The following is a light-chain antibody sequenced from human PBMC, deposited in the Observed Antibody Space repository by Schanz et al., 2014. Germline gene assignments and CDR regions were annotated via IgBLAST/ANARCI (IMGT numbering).Light chain of an antibody. CDR2: DVS. Sequence: QSALTQPASVSGSPGQSITISCTGTSSDVGGYNYVSWYQQHPGKAPKLMIYDVSDRPSGVSNHFSGSKSGNTASLTISGLQAEDEADYHCCSYAGSYTWVFGGGTKLTVL. CDR1: SSDVGGYNY. J-gene: IGLJ3*02. V-gene: IGLV2-14*01. CDR3: CSYAGSYTWV.